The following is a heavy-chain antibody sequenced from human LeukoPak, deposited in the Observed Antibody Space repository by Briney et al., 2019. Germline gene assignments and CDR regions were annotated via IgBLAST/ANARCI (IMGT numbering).Heavy chain of an antibody. CDR3: ARGVSRYFDY. Sequence: SQTLSLTCAISGDSVSSNSATWNWIRQSPSRGLEWLGRTFYRPKWYNEYAPSVKGRIAFNPDTSQNQFSLQLNSVTPEDTAVYYCARGVSRYFDYWGQGTLVAVSS. CDR1: GDSVSSNSAT. CDR2: TFYRPKWYN. J-gene: IGHJ4*02. D-gene: IGHD5/OR15-5a*01. V-gene: IGHV6-1*01.